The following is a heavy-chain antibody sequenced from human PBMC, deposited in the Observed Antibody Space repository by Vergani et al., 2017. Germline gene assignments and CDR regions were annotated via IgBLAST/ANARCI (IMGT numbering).Heavy chain of an antibody. D-gene: IGHD4/OR15-4a*01. V-gene: IGHV1-69-2*01. CDR3: ARSTDYPDDYVSSDYFRRTLDV. CDR2: VDPEDGET. J-gene: IGHJ6*03. Sequence: EVQLVQSGAEVKKPGATVKISCKVSGYTFTDYYMHWVQQAPGKGLEWMGLVDPEDGETIYAEKFQGRVTMTRNTSINTAYMELSRLSFEDAAVYYCARSTDYPDDYVSSDYFRRTLDVWGKGTTVTVS. CDR1: GYTFTDYY.